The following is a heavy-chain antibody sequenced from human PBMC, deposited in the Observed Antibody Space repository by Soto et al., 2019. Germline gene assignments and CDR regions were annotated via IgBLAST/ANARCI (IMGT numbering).Heavy chain of an antibody. V-gene: IGHV3-33*01. Sequence: SLRLSCAASGFTFSSYGMHWVRQAPGKGLEWVAVIWYDGSNKYYADSVKGRFTISRDNSKNTLYLQMNSLRAEDTAVYYCARDKLRNYFDYWGQGTLFTVSS. CDR3: ARDKLRNYFDY. CDR2: IWYDGSNK. D-gene: IGHD1-7*01. CDR1: GFTFSSYG. J-gene: IGHJ4*02.